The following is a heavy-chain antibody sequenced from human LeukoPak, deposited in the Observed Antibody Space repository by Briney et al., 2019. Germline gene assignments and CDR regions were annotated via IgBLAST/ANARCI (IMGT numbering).Heavy chain of an antibody. CDR3: ARWGSISCYDY. CDR1: GFTFSSYA. J-gene: IGHJ4*02. V-gene: IGHV3-64*01. Sequence: PGGSLRLSCAASGFTFSSYAMHWVRQAPGKGLEYVSAISTNGGSTYYANSVEGRFTFSRDNSKNTLYLQMGSVRAEDMAVYYCARWGSISCYDYWGQGTLSPSPQ. CDR2: ISTNGGST. D-gene: IGHD2-2*01.